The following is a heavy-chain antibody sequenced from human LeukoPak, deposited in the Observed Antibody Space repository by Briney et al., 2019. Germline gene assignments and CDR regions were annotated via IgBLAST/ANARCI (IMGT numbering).Heavy chain of an antibody. J-gene: IGHJ4*02. V-gene: IGHV4-34*01. CDR1: GGSFSGHY. CDR2: STHSGST. CDR3: ARGRTGAAALDF. D-gene: IGHD2-2*01. Sequence: SETLSLTCAVYGGSFSGHYWTWVRQSPGKGLEWIGESTHSGSTNYNPSLKSRVTISVNTSKNQFSLKLTSMSAAETPVYHCARGRTGAAALDFWGPGTLVTVSS.